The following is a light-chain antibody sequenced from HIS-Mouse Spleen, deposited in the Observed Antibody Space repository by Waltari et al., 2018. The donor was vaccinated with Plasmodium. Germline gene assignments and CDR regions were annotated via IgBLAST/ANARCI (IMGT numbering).Light chain of an antibody. V-gene: IGLV3-10*01. Sequence: SYELTQPPSVSVSPGQTARITCSGDALPKQYAYWYQQKPGQAPVLVIYKDSARPSGIPERCSGSSSGTMATLTISGAQVEDEADYYCYSTDSSGNHRVFGGGTKLTVL. J-gene: IGLJ3*02. CDR3: YSTDSSGNHRV. CDR1: ALPKQY. CDR2: KDS.